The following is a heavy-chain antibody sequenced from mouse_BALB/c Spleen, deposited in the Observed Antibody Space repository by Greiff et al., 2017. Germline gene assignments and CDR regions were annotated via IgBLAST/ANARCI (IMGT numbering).Heavy chain of an antibody. CDR1: GYTFTSYW. V-gene: IGHV1-7*01. D-gene: IGHD1-1*01. Sequence: QVQLKESGAELAKPGASVKMSCKASGYTFTSYWMHWVKQRPGQGLEWIGYINPSTGYTEYNQKFKDKATLTADKSSSTAYMQLSSLTSEDSAVYYCARLLWYFDVWGAGTTVTVSS. CDR3: ARLLWYFDV. CDR2: INPSTGYT. J-gene: IGHJ1*01.